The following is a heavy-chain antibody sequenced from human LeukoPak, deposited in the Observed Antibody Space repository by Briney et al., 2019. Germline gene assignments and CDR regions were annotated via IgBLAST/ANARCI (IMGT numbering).Heavy chain of an antibody. V-gene: IGHV3-23*01. CDR3: AKPHSSGWSPHWFDP. CDR1: GFTFSTYA. Sequence: GGSLRLSCAASGFTFSTYAMSWVRQAPGKGLEWVSDISGSGASTYYADSVKGRLTISRDISKNTLYLQMNNLRAEDTAVYYCAKPHSSGWSPHWFDPWGQGTLVTVSS. D-gene: IGHD6-19*01. J-gene: IGHJ5*02. CDR2: ISGSGAST.